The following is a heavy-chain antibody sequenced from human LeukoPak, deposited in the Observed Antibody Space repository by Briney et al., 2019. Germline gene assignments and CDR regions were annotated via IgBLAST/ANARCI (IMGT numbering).Heavy chain of an antibody. CDR3: ARRGPGGDSSGYYYFDY. V-gene: IGHV4-39*01. J-gene: IGHJ4*02. CDR1: GDSISSGGYY. CDR2: INYSGST. Sequence: SETLSLTCTVSGDSISSGGYYWGWLRQPPGQGLEWIVSINYSGSTYYNPSFESRVPISVDTSKNQFSLNLNSVTAADTAVYYCARRGPGGDSSGYYYFDYWGQGTLVTVSS. D-gene: IGHD3-22*01.